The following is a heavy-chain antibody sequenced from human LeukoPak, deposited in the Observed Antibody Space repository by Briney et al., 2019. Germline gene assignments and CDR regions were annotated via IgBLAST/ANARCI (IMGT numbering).Heavy chain of an antibody. CDR3: AREPKIPAAAVSDY. D-gene: IGHD6-13*01. Sequence: SETLSLTCTVSGGSISSSSYYWGWIRQPPGKGLEWIGSIYYSGSTYYNPSLKSRVTISVDTPKNQFSLKLSSVTAADTAVYYCAREPKIPAAAVSDYWGQGTLVTVSS. CDR2: IYYSGST. CDR1: GGSISSSSYY. V-gene: IGHV4-39*07. J-gene: IGHJ4*02.